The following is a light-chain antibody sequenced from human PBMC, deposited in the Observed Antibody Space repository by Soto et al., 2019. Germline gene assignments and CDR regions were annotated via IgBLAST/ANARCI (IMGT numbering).Light chain of an antibody. CDR2: AAS. CDR1: QSFSSSD. J-gene: IGKJ5*01. CDR3: QHYDTSPIA. V-gene: IGKV3-20*01. Sequence: EIVLTQSPGTLSLSPGERATLSCRASQSFSSSDLAWLQQKPGQAPRLLIYAASRRAAGVPDRFSGSGSGTDFSLTISRLEPEDFAVYCCQHYDTSPIAFGQGTRLEIK.